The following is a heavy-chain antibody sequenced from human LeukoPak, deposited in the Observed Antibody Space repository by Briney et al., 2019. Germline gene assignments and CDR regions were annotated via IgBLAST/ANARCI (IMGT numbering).Heavy chain of an antibody. V-gene: IGHV3-33*06. CDR1: GFTFSSYG. Sequence: GRSLRLSCAASGFTFSSYGMHWARQAPGKGLAGVAVIWNDGSDKYYADSVKGRFTISRDNSKNTLYLQRNSLRAEDTAVYYCAKPTRGSGSFLIDFWGQGTLVTVSS. J-gene: IGHJ4*02. CDR3: AKPTRGSGSFLIDF. CDR2: IWNDGSDK. D-gene: IGHD1-26*01.